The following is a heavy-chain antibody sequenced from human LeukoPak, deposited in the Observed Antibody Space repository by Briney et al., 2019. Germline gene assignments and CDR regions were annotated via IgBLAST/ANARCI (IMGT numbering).Heavy chain of an antibody. D-gene: IGHD6-19*01. CDR3: ASSPVAGTNYYYYYMDV. J-gene: IGHJ6*03. CDR2: IYYSGST. V-gene: IGHV4-59*01. Sequence: SETLSLTCTVSGGSISSYYWSWIRQPPGKGLEWIGYIYYSGSTNYNPSLKSRVTISVDTSKNQFSLKLSSVTAADTAVYYCASSPVAGTNYYYYYMDVWGKGTTVTVSS. CDR1: GGSISSYY.